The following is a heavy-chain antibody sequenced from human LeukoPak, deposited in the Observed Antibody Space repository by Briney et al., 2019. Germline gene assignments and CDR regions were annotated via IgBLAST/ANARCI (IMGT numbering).Heavy chain of an antibody. CDR1: GFTFSSYG. Sequence: GGSLRLSCAASGFTFSSYGMHWVRQPPDKGLEWVAVVSYDGSNKYYADSVKGPFTISRDNSKNTLYLQMNGLRAEDTAVYYCAKSNDGIVVVPAAAYRHWGQGTLVTVSS. V-gene: IGHV3-30*18. CDR2: VSYDGSNK. D-gene: IGHD2-2*01. J-gene: IGHJ4*02. CDR3: AKSNDGIVVVPAAAYRH.